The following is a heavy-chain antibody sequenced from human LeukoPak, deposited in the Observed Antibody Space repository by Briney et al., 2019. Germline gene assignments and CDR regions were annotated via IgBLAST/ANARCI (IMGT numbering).Heavy chain of an antibody. V-gene: IGHV3-30*04. D-gene: IGHD3-10*01. Sequence: GRSLRLSCAASGFTFSSDAMYWVRQAPGKGLEWVAVISYDGSNKYYADSVKGRFTISRDNSKNTLYLRVNSLRVEDTAMYYCARVITMVRGVPSSVWGQGTLVTVSS. CDR2: ISYDGSNK. CDR3: ARVITMVRGVPSSV. CDR1: GFTFSSDA. J-gene: IGHJ4*02.